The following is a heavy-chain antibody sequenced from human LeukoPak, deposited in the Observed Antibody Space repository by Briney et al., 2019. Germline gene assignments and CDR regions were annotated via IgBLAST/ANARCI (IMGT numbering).Heavy chain of an antibody. V-gene: IGHV3-21*01. CDR3: AREGTGSSWYPMTVDY. J-gene: IGHJ4*02. D-gene: IGHD6-13*01. CDR2: ISSSSSYI. CDR1: GFTFSSYS. Sequence: GGSLRLSCAASGFTFSSYSMNWVRQAPGKGLEWVSSISSSSSYIYYADSVKGRFTISRDNAKNSLYLQMNSLRAEDTAVYYCAREGTGSSWYPMTVDYWGQGTLVTVSS.